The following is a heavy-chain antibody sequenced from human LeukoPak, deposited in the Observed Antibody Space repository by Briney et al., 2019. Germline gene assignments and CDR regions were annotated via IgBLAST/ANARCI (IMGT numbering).Heavy chain of an antibody. J-gene: IGHJ4*02. V-gene: IGHV1-69*05. CDR3: AREFGDNWNDGDY. D-gene: IGHD1-1*01. CDR2: IIPIFGTA. CDR1: GGTFSSYA. Sequence: SVKVSCKASGGTFSSYAISWVRQAPGQGLEWMGGIIPIFGTANYAQKFQGRVTMTRDTSTSTVYMELSSLRSEDTAVYYCAREFGDNWNDGDYWGQGTLVIVSS.